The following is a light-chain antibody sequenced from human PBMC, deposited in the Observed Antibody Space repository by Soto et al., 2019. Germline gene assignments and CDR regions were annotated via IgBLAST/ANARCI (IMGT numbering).Light chain of an antibody. V-gene: IGKV1-5*03. CDR2: KAS. CDR1: QSISSW. CDR3: QQYNSYSGLT. J-gene: IGKJ4*01. Sequence: DIQMTQSPSTLSASVGDRVTITCRASQSISSWLAWYQQKPGKAPKLLIYKASSLESGVPSRFSGSGSGTEFTLTISSLQPDDFANYYCQQYNSYSGLTFGGGTKVDIK.